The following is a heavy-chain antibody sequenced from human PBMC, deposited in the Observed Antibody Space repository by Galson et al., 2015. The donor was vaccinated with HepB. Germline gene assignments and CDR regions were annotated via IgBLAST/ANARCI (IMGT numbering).Heavy chain of an antibody. V-gene: IGHV3-7*03. CDR3: VRGGGI. Sequence: LRLSCAASGFTFSNYWMSWVRQAPGKGLEWVANIKEDGSEKYYVDSVKGRFTISRDNAKNSLYLQMDSLRAEDTAVYYCVRGGGIWGQGTMVTVSS. CDR1: GFTFSNYW. CDR2: IKEDGSEK. D-gene: IGHD3-16*01. J-gene: IGHJ3*02.